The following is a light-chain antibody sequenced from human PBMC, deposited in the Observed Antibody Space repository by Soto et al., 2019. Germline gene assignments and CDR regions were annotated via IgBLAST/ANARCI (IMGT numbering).Light chain of an antibody. CDR2: KAS. V-gene: IGKV1-5*03. J-gene: IGKJ1*01. CDR1: QAINTY. CDR3: QHYNSYSEA. Sequence: DIQLTQSPSFLSASVGDRVTITCRASQAINTYLAWYQQKPGKAPKLLIYKASSLESGVPSRFSGSGSGTEFTLTISSLQPDDFATYYCQHYNSYSEAFGQGTKVDIK.